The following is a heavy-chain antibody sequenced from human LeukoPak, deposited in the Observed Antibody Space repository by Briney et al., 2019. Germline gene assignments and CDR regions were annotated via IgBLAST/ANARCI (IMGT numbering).Heavy chain of an antibody. V-gene: IGHV3-30-3*01. CDR3: ARGGGSWELLRRAFDY. CDR1: GFTFSSYT. Sequence: GSLRLSCAASGFTFSSYTMNWVRQAPGRGLEWVAVISYDGSNKYYADSVKGRFTISRDNSKNTLYLQMNSLRAEDTAVYYCARGGGSWELLRRAFDYWGQGTLVTVSS. CDR2: ISYDGSNK. D-gene: IGHD1-26*01. J-gene: IGHJ4*02.